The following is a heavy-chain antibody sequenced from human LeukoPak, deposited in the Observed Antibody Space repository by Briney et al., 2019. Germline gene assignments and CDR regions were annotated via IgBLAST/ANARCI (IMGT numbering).Heavy chain of an antibody. CDR1: GLTFSTYA. CDR2: IIGLGGTT. V-gene: IGHV3-23*01. Sequence: GGSLRLPCAASGLTFSTYARSGFGRPPGRGRKGLSVIIGLGGTTYYADSVKGRFTISRDNSKNTLYLQMNSLRAEDTAVYYCAKADPLRYFDWLFAPYYWGQGTLVTVSS. J-gene: IGHJ4*02. CDR3: AKADPLRYFDWLFAPYY. D-gene: IGHD3-9*01.